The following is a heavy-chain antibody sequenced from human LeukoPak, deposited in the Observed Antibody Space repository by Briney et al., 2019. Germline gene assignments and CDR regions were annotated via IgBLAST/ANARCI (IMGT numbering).Heavy chain of an antibody. V-gene: IGHV3-23*01. J-gene: IGHJ6*02. CDR3: AKDGGRLGWSWNYYYYYGMDV. CDR2: ISGSGGST. CDR1: GFTFSSYA. Sequence: GGSLRLSCATSGFTFSSYAMSWVRQAPGKGLEWVSAISGSGGSTYYADSVKGRFTISRDNSKNTLYLQMNSLRAEDTAVYYCAKDGGRLGWSWNYYYYYGMDVWGQGTTVTVSS. D-gene: IGHD7-27*01.